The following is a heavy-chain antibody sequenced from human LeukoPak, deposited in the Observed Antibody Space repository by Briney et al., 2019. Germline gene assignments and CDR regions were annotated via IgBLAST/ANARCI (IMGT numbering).Heavy chain of an antibody. CDR3: ARYISGASQVFDY. J-gene: IGHJ4*02. CDR1: GCSISSYY. CDR2: IYYSGRT. V-gene: IGHV4-59*01. Sequence: PSETLSLTCTVSGCSISSYYWSWIRQPPGKGLEWIGYIYYSGRTKYNTSSKRRVTTSVDTTKNQFSLKLSSVTAADTAVYYCARYISGASQVFDYWGQGTLVTVSS. D-gene: IGHD1-20*01.